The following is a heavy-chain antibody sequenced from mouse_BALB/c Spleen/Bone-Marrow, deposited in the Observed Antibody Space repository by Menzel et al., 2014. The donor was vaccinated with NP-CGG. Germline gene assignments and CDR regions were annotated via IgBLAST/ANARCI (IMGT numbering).Heavy chain of an antibody. D-gene: IGHD1-1*01. V-gene: IGHV4-1*02. CDR2: INPDSRTI. CDR3: ARPDYYGYLNY. J-gene: IGHJ2*01. Sequence: EVMLVESGGGLMQPGGSLKLSCAASGFDFSRYWMSWVRQAPGKGLEWIGEINPDSRTINYSPSLKDKFIISRDNAKNTLCLRLNKVRSEDTALYYCARPDYYGYLNYWGQGTTLTVSS. CDR1: GFDFSRYW.